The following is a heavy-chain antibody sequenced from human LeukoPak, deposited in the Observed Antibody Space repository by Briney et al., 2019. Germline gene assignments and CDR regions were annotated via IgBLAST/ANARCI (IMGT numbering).Heavy chain of an antibody. CDR3: AKIPRTYCSGGSCYPDY. CDR1: GFTFSSYA. D-gene: IGHD2-15*01. Sequence: GGALRLSCASSGFTFSSYAMSWVRQAPGRGLEWVSAISGSGGSTYYADSVKGRFTISRDNYKNTLYLQMNSLRAEDTAVYYCAKIPRTYCSGGSCYPDYWGQGTLVTVSS. V-gene: IGHV3-23*01. CDR2: ISGSGGST. J-gene: IGHJ4*02.